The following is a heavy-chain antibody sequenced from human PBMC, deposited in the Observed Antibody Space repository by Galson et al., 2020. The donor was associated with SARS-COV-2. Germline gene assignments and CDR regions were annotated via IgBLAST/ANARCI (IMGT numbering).Heavy chain of an antibody. CDR3: AKDTSNWRLVLDS. V-gene: IGHV3-30*18. Sequence: GGSLRLSCAASGFIFSGYGMHWVRQAPAKGLEWVAAISYDGSQEYYADSVEGRFTISRDNSKNTLSLQMNSLRTEDTAIYYCAKDTSNWRLVLDSWGQGNLVTVSS. CDR2: ISYDGSQE. J-gene: IGHJ5*02. D-gene: IGHD1-1*01. CDR1: GFIFSGYG.